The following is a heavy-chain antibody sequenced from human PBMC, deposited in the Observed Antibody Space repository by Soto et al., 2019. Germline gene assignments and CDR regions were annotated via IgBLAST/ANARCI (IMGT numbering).Heavy chain of an antibody. Sequence: GASVKVSCKASGYTFTSYDINWVRQATGQGLEWMGWMNPNSGNTGYAQKFQGRVTMTRNTSISTAYMELSSLRSEDTAVYYCARGGSGWYRSALYYYYYGMDVWGQGTTVTVSS. V-gene: IGHV1-8*01. CDR1: GYTFTSYD. CDR2: MNPNSGNT. D-gene: IGHD6-19*01. J-gene: IGHJ6*02. CDR3: ARGGSGWYRSALYYYYYGMDV.